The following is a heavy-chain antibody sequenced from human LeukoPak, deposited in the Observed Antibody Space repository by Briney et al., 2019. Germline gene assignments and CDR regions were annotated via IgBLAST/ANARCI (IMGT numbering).Heavy chain of an antibody. J-gene: IGHJ4*02. D-gene: IGHD3-10*01. Sequence: GGSLRLSCAASGFTFSDYYMSWIRQAPGKGLEWVSYISSSGSTIYYADSVKGRFTISRDNAKNSLYLQTNSLRAEDTAVYYCAREDLTMVRGVIRRHYDYWGQGTLVTVSS. CDR3: AREDLTMVRGVIRRHYDY. CDR2: ISSSGSTI. CDR1: GFTFSDYY. V-gene: IGHV3-11*01.